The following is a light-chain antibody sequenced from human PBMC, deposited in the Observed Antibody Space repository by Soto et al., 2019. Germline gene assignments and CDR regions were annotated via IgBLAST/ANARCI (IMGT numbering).Light chain of an antibody. J-gene: IGKJ1*01. CDR1: QILLHSNGYNY. CDR2: LGS. CDR3: MQALQTRT. Sequence: DIVMTQSPLSLPVTHVDPASISCRSSQILLHSNGYNYLDWYLQKPGQSPQLLIYLGSNRSSGVPDRFSGSGSGTDFTLKISRVEAEDVGVYYCMQALQTRTFGQGTKVDIK. V-gene: IGKV2-28*01.